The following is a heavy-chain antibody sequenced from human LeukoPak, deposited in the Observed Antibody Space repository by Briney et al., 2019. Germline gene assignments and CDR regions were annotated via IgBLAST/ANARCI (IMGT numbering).Heavy chain of an antibody. CDR3: ARVEMATMYYFDY. Sequence: GESLKISCRGSGYSFTSYWIGWVRQMPGKGLEWMGIIYPGDSDTRYSPSFQGQVTISADKSISTAYLQWSSLKASDTAMYYCARVEMATMYYFDYWGQGTLVTVSS. J-gene: IGHJ4*02. CDR1: GYSFTSYW. V-gene: IGHV5-51*01. D-gene: IGHD5-24*01. CDR2: IYPGDSDT.